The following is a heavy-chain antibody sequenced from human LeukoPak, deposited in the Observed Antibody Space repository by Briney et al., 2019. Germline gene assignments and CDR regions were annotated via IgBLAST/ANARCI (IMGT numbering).Heavy chain of an antibody. CDR1: GGSISSSSYY. CDR3: ARHVFRTDGMDV. Sequence: PSETLSLTCTVSGGSISSSSYYWGWIRQPPGKGLEWIGSIYYSGSTYYNPSLKSRVTISVDTSKNQFSLKLSSVTVADTAVYYCARHVFRTDGMDVWGQGTTVTVSS. J-gene: IGHJ6*02. V-gene: IGHV4-39*01. D-gene: IGHD3/OR15-3a*01. CDR2: IYYSGST.